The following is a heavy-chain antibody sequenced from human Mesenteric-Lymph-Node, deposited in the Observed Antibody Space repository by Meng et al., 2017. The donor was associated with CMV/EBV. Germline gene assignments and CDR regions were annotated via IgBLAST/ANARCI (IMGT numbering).Heavy chain of an antibody. CDR1: GFTFSSYD. CDR3: ARDTFRSSYYTAGY. CDR2: IGTAGDT. D-gene: IGHD1-26*01. V-gene: IGHV3-13*01. J-gene: IGHJ4*02. Sequence: GESLKISCAASGFTFSSYDMHWVRQATGKGLEWVSAIGTAGDTYYPGSLKGRFTISRDNSKDTLYLQMNSLRAEDTAVYYCARDTFRSSYYTAGYWGQGTLVTVSS.